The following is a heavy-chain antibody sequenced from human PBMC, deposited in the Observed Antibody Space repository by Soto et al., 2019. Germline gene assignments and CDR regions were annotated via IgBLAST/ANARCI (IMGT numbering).Heavy chain of an antibody. D-gene: IGHD6-19*01. CDR3: ARGGWSLGV. Sequence: SETLSLTCTVSGGSLTSHYWSWIRQSPGKGLEYIGYIYYSGETYYSPSLKSRVTISVDPSKNQSSLRLTSVTAADTAVYYCARGGWSLGVWGQGTTVTVSS. CDR2: IYYSGET. V-gene: IGHV4-59*11. J-gene: IGHJ6*02. CDR1: GGSLTSHY.